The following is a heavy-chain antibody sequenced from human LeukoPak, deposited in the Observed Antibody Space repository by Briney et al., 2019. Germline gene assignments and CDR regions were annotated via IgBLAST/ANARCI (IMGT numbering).Heavy chain of an antibody. CDR2: ISAYNDNT. Sequence: GASVKVSCKASGYTFTSYGISWVRQAPGQGLEWMGWISAYNDNTNYAQKLQGRVTMTTDTSTSTAYMELRSLRSDDTAVYYCATTTYGSGSYYPNDRWGQGTLVTVSS. V-gene: IGHV1-18*01. J-gene: IGHJ4*02. D-gene: IGHD3-10*01. CDR3: ATTTYGSGSYYPNDR. CDR1: GYTFTSYG.